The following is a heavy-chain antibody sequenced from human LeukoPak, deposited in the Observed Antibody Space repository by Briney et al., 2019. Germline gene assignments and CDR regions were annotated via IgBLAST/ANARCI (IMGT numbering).Heavy chain of an antibody. CDR1: GFTFSSYS. CDR3: ARQKYCGGDCYGLDTLDT. CDR2: ISSSRSYI. J-gene: IGHJ3*02. Sequence: GGSLRLSCVASGFTFSSYSMNWVRQAPGKGLEWVSSISSSRSYIYYADSVKGRFTISRDNAKNSLYLQMNSLRAEDTAVYYCARQKYCGGDCYGLDTLDTWGQGTMVTVSS. V-gene: IGHV3-21*01. D-gene: IGHD2-21*02.